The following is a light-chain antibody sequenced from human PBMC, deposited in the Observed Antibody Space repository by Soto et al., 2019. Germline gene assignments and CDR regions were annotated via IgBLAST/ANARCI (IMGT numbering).Light chain of an antibody. V-gene: IGKV2-28*01. CDR2: LGS. J-gene: IGKJ1*01. CDR1: QSLLKSTGYNY. Sequence: DIVITHSPLSLPVTPGEPASISCRSSQSLLKSTGYNYLDWYLQKPGQSPQLLIYLGSNRASGVPDRFSGSGSGTDFTLKISRVEAEDVGVYYCMQALQTPPTLGQGTKVDIK. CDR3: MQALQTPPT.